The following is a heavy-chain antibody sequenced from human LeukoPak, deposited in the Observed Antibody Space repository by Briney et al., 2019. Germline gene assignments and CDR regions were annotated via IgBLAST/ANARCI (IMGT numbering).Heavy chain of an antibody. CDR2: ISADGGST. J-gene: IGHJ4*02. CDR1: ALTFDDSA. CDR3: AEESGKFDY. V-gene: IGHV3-43*02. Sequence: GRSLRLSCVPSALTFDDSAMHWVRQAPGKGLEWVSLISADGGSTFSADSVKGRFSISRDNSKNSLYLQMNSLRSEDTAMYYCAEESGKFDYWGQGTLVAVSS.